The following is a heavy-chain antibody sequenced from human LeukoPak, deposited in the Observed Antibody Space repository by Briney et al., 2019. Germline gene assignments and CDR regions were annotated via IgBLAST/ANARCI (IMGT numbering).Heavy chain of an antibody. D-gene: IGHD2-21*02. Sequence: SETLSLTCTVSGGSISSSSYYWGWIRQPPGKGLEWIGSIYYSGSTYYNPSLKSRVTISVDTSKNQFSLKLSSVTAADTAVYYCAVVVVTAIRLGFDPWGQGTLVTVSS. CDR3: AVVVVTAIRLGFDP. CDR1: GGSISSSSYY. J-gene: IGHJ5*02. CDR2: IYYSGST. V-gene: IGHV4-39*01.